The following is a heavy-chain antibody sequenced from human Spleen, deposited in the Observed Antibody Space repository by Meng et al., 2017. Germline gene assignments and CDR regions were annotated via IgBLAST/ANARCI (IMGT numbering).Heavy chain of an antibody. Sequence: QVQLQEAGPGLVKPSQTLSLTCTVSGGPISSGDYYWSWIRQPPGKGLEWIGYIYNSVSTYYNPSLKSRVTISVDTSKNQFSLKLRFVTAADTAVYYCAREAYSTSLSSATGFDYWGQGTLVTVSS. CDR2: IYNSVST. CDR3: AREAYSTSLSSATGFDY. J-gene: IGHJ4*02. D-gene: IGHD6-13*01. CDR1: GGPISSGDYY. V-gene: IGHV4-30-4*01.